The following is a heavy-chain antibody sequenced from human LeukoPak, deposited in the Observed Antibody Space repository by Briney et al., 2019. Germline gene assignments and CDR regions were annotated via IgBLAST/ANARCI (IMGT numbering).Heavy chain of an antibody. CDR3: VAGMWC. CDR1: GFTVSSNY. D-gene: IGHD6-19*01. Sequence: GGSLRLSCAASGFTVSSNYMSWVRQAPGEGLEWVSIIDSGGSTYCADSVKGRFTISRDNSKNTLYLQMNRLRGEDTAVYYCVAGMWCWGQGTLVTVSS. CDR2: IDSGGST. J-gene: IGHJ4*02. V-gene: IGHV3-53*01.